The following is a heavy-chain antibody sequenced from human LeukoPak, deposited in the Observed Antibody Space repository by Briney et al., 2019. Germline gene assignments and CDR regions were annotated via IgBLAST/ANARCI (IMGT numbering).Heavy chain of an antibody. CDR2: MNPNSGNT. J-gene: IGHJ3*02. CDR1: GYTFTSYD. D-gene: IGHD3-9*01. Sequence: ASVKVSCKASGYTFTSYDINWVRQATGQGLEWMGWMNPNSGNTGYAQKFQGRATITRDTSASTAYMELSSLRSEDTAVYYCASLNYDILTGYPQGAFDIWGQGTMVTVSS. V-gene: IGHV1-8*01. CDR3: ASLNYDILTGYPQGAFDI.